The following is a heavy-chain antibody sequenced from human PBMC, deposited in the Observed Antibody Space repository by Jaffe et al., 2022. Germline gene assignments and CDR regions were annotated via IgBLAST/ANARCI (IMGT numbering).Heavy chain of an antibody. D-gene: IGHD2-2*01. V-gene: IGHV4-59*01. Sequence: QVQLQESGPGLVKPSETLSLTCTVSGGSISSYYWSWIRQPPGKGLEWIGYIYYSGSTNYNPSLKSRVTISVDTSKNQFSLKLSSVTAADTAVYYCATSYQLLFIDAFDIWGQGTMVTVSS. CDR3: ATSYQLLFIDAFDI. CDR2: IYYSGST. J-gene: IGHJ3*02. CDR1: GGSISSYY.